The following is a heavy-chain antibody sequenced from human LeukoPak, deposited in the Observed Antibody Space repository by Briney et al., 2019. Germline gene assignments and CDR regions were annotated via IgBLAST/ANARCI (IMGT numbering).Heavy chain of an antibody. V-gene: IGHV3-23*01. Sequence: GGSLRLSCIASGFTFTHYAMTWVRQAPGKGLEWVSDISASGSTIHYADSVKGRFTVSRDNTKNTLYLQMNSLRAEDTAVYYCARDEWELPKYYFDYWGQGTLVTVSS. CDR3: ARDEWELPKYYFDY. J-gene: IGHJ4*02. D-gene: IGHD1-26*01. CDR2: ISASGSTI. CDR1: GFTFTHYA.